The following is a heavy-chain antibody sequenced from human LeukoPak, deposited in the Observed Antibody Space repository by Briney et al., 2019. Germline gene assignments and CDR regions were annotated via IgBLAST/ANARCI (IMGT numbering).Heavy chain of an antibody. CDR3: ARVTPNDYYDPSFFHY. Sequence: ASVKVSCKASGYTFTDYYIHWVRQAPGQGLEWMGWINPNSGDTNYVQKFQGRVTMARDTFISTAYMELSRLRFDDTAVYYCARVTPNDYYDPSFFHYWGQGTLVTVSS. CDR1: GYTFTDYY. V-gene: IGHV1-2*02. J-gene: IGHJ4*02. CDR2: INPNSGDT. D-gene: IGHD3-22*01.